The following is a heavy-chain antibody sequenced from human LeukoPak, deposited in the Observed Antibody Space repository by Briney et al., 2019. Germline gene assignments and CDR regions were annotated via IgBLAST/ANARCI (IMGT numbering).Heavy chain of an antibody. J-gene: IGHJ4*02. CDR2: IYYSGST. V-gene: IGHV4-39*07. CDR1: GGSISSSSYY. D-gene: IGHD5-24*01. CDR3: ARGVEMAGFDY. Sequence: SETLSLTCTVPGGSISSSSYYWGWIRQPPGKGLEWIGSIYYSGSTNFNSSLKSRLTISVDTSRNQFSLKLSSVTAADTAVYYCARGVEMAGFDYWGQGNLVTVSS.